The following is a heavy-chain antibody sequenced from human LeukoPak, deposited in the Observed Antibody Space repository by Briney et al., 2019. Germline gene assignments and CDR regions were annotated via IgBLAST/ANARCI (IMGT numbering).Heavy chain of an antibody. V-gene: IGHV4-34*01. CDR1: GGSFSGYY. D-gene: IGHD6-13*01. CDR2: INHSGST. CDR3: ARGRLESSSWYIWFDP. Sequence: SETLSLTCAVYGGSFSGYYWSWLRQPPGKGLEWLGEINHSGSTNYNPSLKSRVTISVDTSKNQFSLKLSSVTAADTAVYYCARGRLESSSWYIWFDPWGQGTLVTVSS. J-gene: IGHJ5*02.